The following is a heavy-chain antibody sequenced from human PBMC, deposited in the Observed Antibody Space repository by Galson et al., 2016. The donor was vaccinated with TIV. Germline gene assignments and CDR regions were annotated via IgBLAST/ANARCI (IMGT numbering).Heavy chain of an antibody. Sequence: SVKVSCKASGYTFRNYGITWIRQAPGQGLEWMGWMSADNGDTTYAQKLRGRVLMTRDTSMNTAYMELRSLRSDDTAVDFCAKDPSTDRTTEFGVLISAPQYFQHWGQGTLVTVSS. CDR2: MSADNGDT. D-gene: IGHD3-3*01. V-gene: IGHV1-18*01. J-gene: IGHJ1*01. CDR3: AKDPSTDRTTEFGVLISAPQYFQH. CDR1: GYTFRNYG.